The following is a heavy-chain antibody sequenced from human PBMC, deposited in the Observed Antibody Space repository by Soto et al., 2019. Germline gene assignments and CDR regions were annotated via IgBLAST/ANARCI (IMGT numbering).Heavy chain of an antibody. CDR1: GFTFSRAW. V-gene: IGHV3-15*01. CDR3: SIPRYKVVRSAVVPYYYMDV. Sequence: EVQLVESGGGLVKPGGSLRLSCAPSGFTFSRAWMSWVRQAPGKGLEWLGRIKSTTDGGTIDYAAPVKGRFTISRDESQNTLYLQMNSMTVEDTAVYYCSIPRYKVVRSAVVPYYYMDVWGNGTTVTVSS. D-gene: IGHD3-22*01. CDR2: IKSTTDGGTI. J-gene: IGHJ6*03.